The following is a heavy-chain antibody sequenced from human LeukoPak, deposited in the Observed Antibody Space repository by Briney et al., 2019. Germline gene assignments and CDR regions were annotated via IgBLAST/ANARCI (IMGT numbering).Heavy chain of an antibody. CDR1: GGTFSSYA. Sequence: ASVKVSCKASGGTFSSYAISRVRQAPGQGLEWMGGIIPIFGTANYAQKFQGRVTITTDESTSTAYMELSSLRSEDTAVYYCARVSEKGYYYDSSGNPTRAFDIWGQGTMVTVSS. V-gene: IGHV1-69*05. J-gene: IGHJ3*02. CDR3: ARVSEKGYYYDSSGNPTRAFDI. D-gene: IGHD3-22*01. CDR2: IIPIFGTA.